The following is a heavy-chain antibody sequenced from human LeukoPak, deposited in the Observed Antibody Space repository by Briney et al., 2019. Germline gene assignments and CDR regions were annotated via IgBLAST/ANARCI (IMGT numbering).Heavy chain of an antibody. V-gene: IGHV1-46*01. Sequence: GASVKVSCKASGYDFTKYAVQWVRQAPGQGLEWMGIINPSGGSTSYAQKFQGRVTMTRDMSTSTVYMELSSLRSEDTAVYYCARALFSVGAAGFDYWGQGTLVTVSS. CDR1: GYDFTKYA. J-gene: IGHJ4*02. CDR2: INPSGGST. CDR3: ARALFSVGAAGFDY. D-gene: IGHD1-26*01.